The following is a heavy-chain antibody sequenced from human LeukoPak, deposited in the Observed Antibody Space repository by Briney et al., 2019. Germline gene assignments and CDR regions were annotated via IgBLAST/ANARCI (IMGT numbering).Heavy chain of an antibody. Sequence: ASVKVSCKVSGYTLTELSMHWVRQAPGKGLEWMGGFDAEDGETIYAQKFQGRVTMTEDTSTDTAYMELSSLRSEDTAVYYCATDKSRFDWLHYFDYWGQGTLVTVSS. D-gene: IGHD3-9*01. CDR3: ATDKSRFDWLHYFDY. V-gene: IGHV1-24*01. CDR1: GYTLTELS. CDR2: FDAEDGET. J-gene: IGHJ4*02.